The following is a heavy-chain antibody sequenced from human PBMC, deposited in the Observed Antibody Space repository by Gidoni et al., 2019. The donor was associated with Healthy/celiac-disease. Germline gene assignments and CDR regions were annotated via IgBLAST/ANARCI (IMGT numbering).Heavy chain of an antibody. Sequence: QVQLVQSGAEGKKPGASVKVSCKASGYTFTSYATHWVRQAPGQRLEWMGWINAGNGNTKYSQKFPVRVSITRATSASTAYMELSSLRSADTAVYYCARATLWFGESPPDYWGQGTLVTVSS. J-gene: IGHJ4*02. CDR1: GYTFTSYA. V-gene: IGHV1-3*01. CDR3: ARATLWFGESPPDY. D-gene: IGHD3-10*01. CDR2: INAGNGNT.